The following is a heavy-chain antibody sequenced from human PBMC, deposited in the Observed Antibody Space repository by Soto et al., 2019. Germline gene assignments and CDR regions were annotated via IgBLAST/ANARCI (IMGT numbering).Heavy chain of an antibody. J-gene: IGHJ3*02. V-gene: IGHV3-48*03. D-gene: IGHD5-18*01. CDR3: AITSGYSYGDAFDI. Sequence: GGSLRLSCAASGFTFSSYEMNWVRQAPGKGLEWVSYISSSGSTIYYADSVKGRFTISRDNAKNSLYLQMNSLRAEDTAVYYCAITSGYSYGDAFDIWGQGTMVTVSS. CDR2: ISSSGSTI. CDR1: GFTFSSYE.